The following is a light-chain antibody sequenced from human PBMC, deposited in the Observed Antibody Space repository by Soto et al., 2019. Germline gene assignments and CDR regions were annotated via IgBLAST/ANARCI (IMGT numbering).Light chain of an antibody. CDR3: TSYTTTTTLGL. V-gene: IGLV2-14*03. CDR2: DVS. CDR1: SSDVGAHNY. J-gene: IGLJ3*02. Sequence: QSALTQPASVSGSPGQSITISCTGTSSDVGAHNYVSWYQQHPGKAPKLMIYDVSNRPSGVSSRFSGSKSGNTASLTVSGLQAEDEADYYCTSYTTTTTLGLFGTGTKLTVL.